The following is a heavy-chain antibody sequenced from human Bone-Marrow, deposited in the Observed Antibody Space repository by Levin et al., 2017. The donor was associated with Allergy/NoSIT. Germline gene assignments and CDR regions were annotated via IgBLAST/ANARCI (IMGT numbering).Heavy chain of an antibody. J-gene: IGHJ4*01. CDR3: ARDRGYTWTYNFDF. D-gene: IGHD2-2*02. V-gene: IGHV4-4*07. CDR1: GGSIRGYY. Sequence: PSETLSLRCNVSGGSIRGYYWNWIRQSATNTLEWIGRVYSNGDTFVNPSLKNRVTMSADTSNNHVSFYLTSVTAADTATYFCARDRGYTWTYNFDFWGPGIPVTVSS. CDR2: VYSNGDT.